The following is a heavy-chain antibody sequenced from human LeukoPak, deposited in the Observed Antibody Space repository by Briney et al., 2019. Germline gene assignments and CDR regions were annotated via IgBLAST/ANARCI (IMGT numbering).Heavy chain of an antibody. CDR3: ATAAVRRYYYYTDV. CDR1: GGSISSGSYY. CDR2: IYYSGTT. J-gene: IGHJ6*03. V-gene: IGHV4-39*07. Sequence: SETLSLTCTVSGGSISSGSYYWGWIRQPPGKGLEWIGSIYYSGTTYYNPSLKSRVTISLDTSKNQFSLRLSSVTAADTAVYYCATAAVRRYYYYTDVWGKGTTVTVSS. D-gene: IGHD3-10*01.